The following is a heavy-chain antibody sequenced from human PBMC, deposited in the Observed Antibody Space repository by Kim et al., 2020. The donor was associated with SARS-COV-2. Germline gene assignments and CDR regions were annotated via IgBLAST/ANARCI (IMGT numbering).Heavy chain of an antibody. Sequence: RKRRVTISVDTSKNQFSLRLSSVNAADTAVYYCARGGRGGSWYYYGMDVWGQGTTVTVSS. CDR3: ARGGRGGSWYYYGMDV. V-gene: IGHV4-34*01. D-gene: IGHD6-13*01. J-gene: IGHJ6*02.